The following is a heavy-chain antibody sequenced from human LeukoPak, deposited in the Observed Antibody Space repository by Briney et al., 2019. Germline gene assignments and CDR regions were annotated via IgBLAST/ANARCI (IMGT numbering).Heavy chain of an antibody. CDR3: ARDDYRGVTNFDP. V-gene: IGHV4-59*01. CDR1: GGSISPYF. J-gene: IGHJ5*02. CDR2: ISYSGST. D-gene: IGHD3-10*01. Sequence: SETLSLTCTVSGGSISPYFWSWIRQPPGKGLEWVGYISYSGSTNYNPSLKSRVTISVDTSKNQFSLQLSSVTAADTAVYYCARDDYRGVTNFDPWGQGTLVTVSS.